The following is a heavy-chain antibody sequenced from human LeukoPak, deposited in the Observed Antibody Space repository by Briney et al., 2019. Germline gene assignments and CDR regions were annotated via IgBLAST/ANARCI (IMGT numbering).Heavy chain of an antibody. J-gene: IGHJ4*02. CDR2: ISYDGSNK. D-gene: IGHD3-22*01. CDR3: ARDPFFHDTSASLLDTYFDS. V-gene: IGHV3-30-3*01. Sequence: GGSLRLSCAASGFTFSSYAMHWVRQAPGKGLEWVAVISYDGSNKYYADSVKGRFTISRDNSKNTLYLQMNSLRAEDTAVYFCARDPFFHDTSASLLDTYFDSWGQGTLVTVSS. CDR1: GFTFSSYA.